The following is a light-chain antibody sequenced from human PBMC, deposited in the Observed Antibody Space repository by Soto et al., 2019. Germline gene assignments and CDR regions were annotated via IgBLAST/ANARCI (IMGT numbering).Light chain of an antibody. CDR3: KHYNSYSEA. V-gene: IGKV1-5*01. CDR2: DAS. J-gene: IGKJ5*01. CDR1: QSVAGW. Sequence: DIQMTQSPSTLSASVGDTVTITCRASQSVAGWLAWYQQKPGKAPTLLIYDASALPRGVPSRFSGSGSGTEFTLTIRSLQPDDFATYYCKHYNSYSEAFGQGTRLEIK.